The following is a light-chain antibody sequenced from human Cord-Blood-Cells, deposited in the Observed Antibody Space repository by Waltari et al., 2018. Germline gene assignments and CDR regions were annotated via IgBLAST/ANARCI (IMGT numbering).Light chain of an antibody. V-gene: IGKV3-15*01. J-gene: IGKJ1*01. Sequence: EIVITPSPATLSVYPGEIATLSCSASQSVSSNLAWYQQNPGQAPRLLIYGASTRATGIPARFSGSGSGTEFTLTISSLQSEDFAVYYCQQYNNWPRTFGQGTKVEIK. CDR2: GAS. CDR1: QSVSSN. CDR3: QQYNNWPRT.